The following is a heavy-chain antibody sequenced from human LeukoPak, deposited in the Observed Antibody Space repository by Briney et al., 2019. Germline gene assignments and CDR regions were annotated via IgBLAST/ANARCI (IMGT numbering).Heavy chain of an antibody. CDR3: AGDLDEIQLWLSFDY. D-gene: IGHD5-18*01. V-gene: IGHV3-53*01. CDR2: IYSGGST. Sequence: GGSLRLSCAASGFTFSSYSMNWVRQAPGKGLEWVSVIYSGGSTYYADSVKGRFTISRDNSKNTLYLQMNSLRAEDTAVYYCAGDLDEIQLWLSFDYWGQGTLVTVSS. J-gene: IGHJ4*02. CDR1: GFTFSSYS.